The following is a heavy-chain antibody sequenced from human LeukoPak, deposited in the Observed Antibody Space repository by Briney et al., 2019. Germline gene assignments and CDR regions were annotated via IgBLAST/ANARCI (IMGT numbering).Heavy chain of an antibody. CDR2: ISGSGGST. D-gene: IGHD3-16*01. CDR3: AKDDDWGRFKD. V-gene: IGHV3-23*01. J-gene: IGHJ1*01. CDR1: GFTFSSYA. Sequence: GGSLRLSCAASGFTFSSYAMSWVRQAPGKGLEWVSAISGSGGSTYYADSVKGRFTISRDNSKNTVSLQMNSLRGEDTAVYYCAKDDDWGRFKDWGQGTLVTVSS.